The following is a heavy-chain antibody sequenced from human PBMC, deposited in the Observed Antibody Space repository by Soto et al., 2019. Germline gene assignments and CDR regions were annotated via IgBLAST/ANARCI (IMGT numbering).Heavy chain of an antibody. J-gene: IGHJ4*02. Sequence: ASVQVSCKASGYTFTSYYMHWVRQAPGQGLEWMGIINPSGGSTSYAQKLQGRVTMTRNTSTSTVYMELSSLRSEDTAVYYCARQEDYYYGAGSSSRYFDYWGQGTLVTVSS. CDR1: GYTFTSYY. D-gene: IGHD3-10*01. V-gene: IGHV1-46*03. CDR3: ARQEDYYYGAGSSSRYFDY. CDR2: INPSGGST.